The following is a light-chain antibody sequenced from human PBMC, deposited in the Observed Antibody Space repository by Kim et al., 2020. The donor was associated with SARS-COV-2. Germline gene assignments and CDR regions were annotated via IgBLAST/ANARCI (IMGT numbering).Light chain of an antibody. CDR2: LNSDGSH. J-gene: IGLJ3*02. Sequence: ASVKLTCTLSSGDSSYAIAWHQQQPEKGPRYLMKLNSDGSHNKGDGIPDRFSGSSSGAERYLTISSLLSDDEADYYCQTWGTGIRVFGGGTQLTVL. CDR1: SGDSSYA. V-gene: IGLV4-69*01. CDR3: QTWGTGIRV.